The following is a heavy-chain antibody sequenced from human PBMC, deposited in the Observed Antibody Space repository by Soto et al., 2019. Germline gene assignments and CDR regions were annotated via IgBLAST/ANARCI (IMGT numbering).Heavy chain of an antibody. D-gene: IGHD3-3*01. Sequence: PGKGLEWIGYLYYSGSTNYNPSLKSRVTIAVDTSKNQMSLKVSSVTAADTAVYYCAIVITIFGVLIVPSGMAVWGQGTTVIVSS. J-gene: IGHJ6*02. V-gene: IGHV4-59*01. CDR2: LYYSGST. CDR3: AIVITIFGVLIVPSGMAV.